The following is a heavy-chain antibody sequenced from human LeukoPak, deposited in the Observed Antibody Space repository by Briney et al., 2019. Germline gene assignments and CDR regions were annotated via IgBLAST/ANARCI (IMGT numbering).Heavy chain of an antibody. CDR1: GFTFSSYA. J-gene: IGHJ4*02. V-gene: IGHV3-23*01. D-gene: IGHD1-26*01. CDR3: AKDRCGSYYVH. CDR2: ISGSGRST. Sequence: PGGSLRLSCAASGFTFSSYAMSWVPQAPGKGLEWVSAISGSGRSTYYADSVKGRFTISSDNSKNTLYLQMDSLIAEDTAVYYCAKDRCGSYYVHWGQGTLVTVSS.